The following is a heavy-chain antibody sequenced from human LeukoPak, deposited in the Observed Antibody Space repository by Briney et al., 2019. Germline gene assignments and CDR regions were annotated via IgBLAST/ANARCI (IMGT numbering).Heavy chain of an antibody. CDR3: ARNARGPGDY. Sequence: PGGSLRLSCAASGFTFSSYGMHWVRQAPGKGLEWVAVISYDGSNKYYADSVKGRFTISRDNAKNSVYLQMNSLRVEDTGIYYCARNARGPGDYWGQGTVVTVSS. J-gene: IGHJ4*02. D-gene: IGHD2-2*01. CDR2: ISYDGSNK. CDR1: GFTFSSYG. V-gene: IGHV3-30*03.